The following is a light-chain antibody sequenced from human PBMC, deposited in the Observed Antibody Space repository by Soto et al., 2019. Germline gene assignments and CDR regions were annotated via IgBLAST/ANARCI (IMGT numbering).Light chain of an antibody. CDR1: QGISNY. J-gene: IGKJ4*01. V-gene: IGKV1-27*01. Sequence: KMTQSPSSLSAYVRDRVIYTCLASQGISNYLAWYQQKPGKVPKLLIYDASTLQSGVPSRFSGSGSGTEFTLTISSLQPEDVATYYCQKYTTAPLTFGGGTKVDI. CDR3: QKYTTAPLT. CDR2: DAS.